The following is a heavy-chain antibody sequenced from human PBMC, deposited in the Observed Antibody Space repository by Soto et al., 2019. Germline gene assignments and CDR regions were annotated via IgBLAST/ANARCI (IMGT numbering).Heavy chain of an antibody. CDR3: AINVPGASSPFEY. V-gene: IGHV3-21*01. Sequence: EVQLVASGGGLVKPGESLRLSCAPSGFTFSIYSMNWVRQAPGKGLEWVSSINTDSNYIDYADSVKGRFTISRDNAKYSLFLQMNSLRAADTAVYYCAINVPGASSPFEYGGQGTLVTVSS. CDR2: INTDSNYI. J-gene: IGHJ4*02. CDR1: GFTFSIYS. D-gene: IGHD3-10*01.